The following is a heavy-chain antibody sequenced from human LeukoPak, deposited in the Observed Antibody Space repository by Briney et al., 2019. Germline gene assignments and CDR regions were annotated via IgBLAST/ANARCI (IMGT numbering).Heavy chain of an antibody. CDR3: ARADTYYDFWSGYYKLRAFDY. D-gene: IGHD3-3*01. CDR1: GFTFSSYS. CDR2: ISSSSSYI. Sequence: GGSLRLSCAASGFTFSSYSMNWVRQAPGKGLEWVSSISSSSSYIYYADSVKGRFTISRDNAKNSLYLQMNSLRAEDTAVYYCARADTYYDFWSGYYKLRAFDYWGQGTLVTVSS. J-gene: IGHJ4*02. V-gene: IGHV3-21*01.